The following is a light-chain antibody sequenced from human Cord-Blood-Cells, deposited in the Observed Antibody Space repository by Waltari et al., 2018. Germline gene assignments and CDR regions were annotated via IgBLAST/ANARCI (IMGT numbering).Light chain of an antibody. CDR3: CSYAGSYTFVV. V-gene: IGLV2-11*01. J-gene: IGLJ2*01. Sequence: QSALTQPRSVSGSPGQSVTISCTGTSSDVGCYNYFSWYQQHPGKATKLMIYDVSKRPSGVPDRFSGSKSGNTASLTISGLQAEDEADYYCCSYAGSYTFVVFGGGTKLTVL. CDR1: SSDVGCYNY. CDR2: DVS.